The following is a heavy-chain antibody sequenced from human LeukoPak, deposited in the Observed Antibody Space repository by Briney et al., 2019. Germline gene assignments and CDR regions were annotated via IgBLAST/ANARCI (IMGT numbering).Heavy chain of an antibody. CDR3: ARTRPEWPFDY. CDR2: ISSSGSTI. D-gene: IGHD3-3*01. CDR1: GFTFSDYY. V-gene: IGHV3-11*04. Sequence: GGSLRLSCAASGFTFSDYYMSWIRQAPGKGLEWVSYISSSGSTIYYADSVKGRFTISRDNAKNSLYLQMNILRAEDTAVYYCARTRPEWPFDYWGQGTLVTVSS. J-gene: IGHJ4*02.